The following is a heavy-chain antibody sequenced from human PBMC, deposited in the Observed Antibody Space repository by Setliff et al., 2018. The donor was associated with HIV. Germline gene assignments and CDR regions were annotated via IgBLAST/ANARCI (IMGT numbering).Heavy chain of an antibody. CDR1: AASIRSHY. V-gene: IGHV4-59*11. CDR2: FYYTGST. D-gene: IGHD2-2*02. Sequence: PSETLSLTCTVSAASIRSHYWSWIRQSPGKGLEWIGNFYYTGSTDYNPSFKSRVTISLDKSNNQISLNLSSGTAADTAVYYCARHTVFVRYFDHWGQGMLVTVSS. CDR3: ARHTVFVRYFDH. J-gene: IGHJ4*02.